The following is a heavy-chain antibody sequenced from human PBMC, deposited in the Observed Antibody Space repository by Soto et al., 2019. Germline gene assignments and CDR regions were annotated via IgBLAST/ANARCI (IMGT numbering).Heavy chain of an antibody. CDR3: GKDVTYTSGYYSG. Sequence: PGGSLRLSCAASGFTFGTYAMNWVRQAPGKGLEWVSSISSGGSTYYAASVKGRFTISRDNSKDTLYLQMNNLRAEDTAVYYCGKDVTYTSGYYSGGGQGTLVTVSS. V-gene: IGHV3-23*01. J-gene: IGHJ4*02. D-gene: IGHD3-22*01. CDR2: ISSGGST. CDR1: GFTFGTYA.